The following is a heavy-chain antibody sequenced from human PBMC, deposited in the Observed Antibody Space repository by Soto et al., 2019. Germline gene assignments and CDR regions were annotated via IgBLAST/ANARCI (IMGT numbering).Heavy chain of an antibody. CDR3: ARAAIVVVVAATGWFDP. CDR2: INAGNGNT. CDR1: GYTFTSYA. J-gene: IGHJ5*02. Sequence: ASVKVSCKASGYTFTSYAMHWVRQAPGQRLEWMGWINAGNGNTKYSQKFQGRVTITRDTSASTAYMELSSLRSEDTAVYYCARAAIVVVVAATGWFDPWGQGTLVTVSS. D-gene: IGHD2-15*01. V-gene: IGHV1-3*01.